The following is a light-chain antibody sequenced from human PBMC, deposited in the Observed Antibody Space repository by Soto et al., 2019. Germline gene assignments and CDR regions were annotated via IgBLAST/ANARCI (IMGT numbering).Light chain of an antibody. CDR1: QSISSY. J-gene: IGKJ1*01. CDR2: AAS. CDR3: QQYQSDTWT. Sequence: DLQMTQSPSSMSASVGDRVTITCRASQSISSYLNWYQQKPGKAPKLLIYAASSLQSGVPSRFSGSGSGTEFTFTISDLQPDDFATYYCQQYQSDTWTFGQGTKVDI. V-gene: IGKV1-39*01.